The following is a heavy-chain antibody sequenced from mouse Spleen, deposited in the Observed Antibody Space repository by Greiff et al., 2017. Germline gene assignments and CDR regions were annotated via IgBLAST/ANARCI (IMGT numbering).Heavy chain of an antibody. V-gene: IGHV5-16*01. CDR2: INYDGSST. J-gene: IGHJ3*01. Sequence: EVQRVESEGGLVQPGSSMKLSCTASGFTFSDYYMAWVRQVPEKGLEWVANINYDGSSTYYLDSLKSRFIISRDNAKNILYLQMSSLKSEDTATYYCARVNGWFAYWGQGTLVTVSA. CDR1: GFTFSDYY. CDR3: ARVNGWFAY.